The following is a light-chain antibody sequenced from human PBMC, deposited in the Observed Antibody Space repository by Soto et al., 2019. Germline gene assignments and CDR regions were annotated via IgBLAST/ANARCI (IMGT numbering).Light chain of an antibody. CDR1: QAISRS. CDR3: QQANSFPFT. V-gene: IGKV1-12*02. CDR2: AAS. Sequence: DIQMTQSPSSVSASVGDRVTITCRASQAISRSLAWYQQKPGEAPKLLIYAASILHSGVPSRFSGSGSGPDFTLTITRLQPEDFASYYCQQANSFPFTFGPGTKV. J-gene: IGKJ3*01.